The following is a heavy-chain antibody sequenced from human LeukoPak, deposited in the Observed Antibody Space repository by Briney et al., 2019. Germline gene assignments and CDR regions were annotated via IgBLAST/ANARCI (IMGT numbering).Heavy chain of an antibody. CDR2: INPNSGGT. CDR3: ARDETTVTTGEEVYWFDP. CDR1: GYTFTSYG. V-gene: IGHV1-2*02. J-gene: IGHJ5*02. Sequence: ASVKVSCKASGYTFTSYGISWVRQAPGQGLEWMGWINPNSGGTNYAQKFQGRVTMTRDTSISTAYMELSRLRSDDTAVYYCARDETTVTTGEEVYWFDPWGQGTLVTVSS. D-gene: IGHD4-17*01.